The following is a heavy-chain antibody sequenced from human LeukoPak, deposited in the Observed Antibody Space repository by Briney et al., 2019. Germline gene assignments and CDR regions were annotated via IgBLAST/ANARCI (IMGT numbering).Heavy chain of an antibody. J-gene: IGHJ4*02. V-gene: IGHV3-9*01. Sequence: GGSLRLSCAASGFTFDDYAMHWVRQAPGKGLEWVSGISWNSGSIGYADSVKGRFTISRDNAKNSLYLQMNSLRAEDTAVYYCARDCSSTSCYNYFDYWGQGTLVTVSS. CDR1: GFTFDDYA. D-gene: IGHD2-2*01. CDR3: ARDCSSTSCYNYFDY. CDR2: ISWNSGSI.